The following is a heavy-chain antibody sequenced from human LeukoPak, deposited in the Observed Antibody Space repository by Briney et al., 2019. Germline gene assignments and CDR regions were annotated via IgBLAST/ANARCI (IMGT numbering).Heavy chain of an antibody. Sequence: SETLSLTCTVSGGSVSSSSYYWGWIRQPPGKGLEWIGSIYYSGSTYYNPSLKSRVTISVDTSKNQFSLKLSSVTAADTAVYYCARLHGAVIYFDYWGQETLVTVSS. CDR2: IYYSGST. D-gene: IGHD3-3*01. CDR1: GGSVSSSSYY. V-gene: IGHV4-39*01. CDR3: ARLHGAVIYFDY. J-gene: IGHJ4*02.